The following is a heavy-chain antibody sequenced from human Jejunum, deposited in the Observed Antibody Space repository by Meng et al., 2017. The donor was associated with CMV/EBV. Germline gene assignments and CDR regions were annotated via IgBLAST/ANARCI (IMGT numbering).Heavy chain of an antibody. CDR2: IDSSGSNM. Sequence: GFTFSDYYMTWVRQAPGKGLEWVSYIDSSGSNMYYRDSVKGRFTISRDNAKNSLYLQMNSLIADDTAVYYCARDRDILTGPFFFDYWGQGTLVTVSS. CDR3: ARDRDILTGPFFFDY. J-gene: IGHJ4*02. V-gene: IGHV3-11*04. CDR1: GFTFSDYY. D-gene: IGHD3-9*01.